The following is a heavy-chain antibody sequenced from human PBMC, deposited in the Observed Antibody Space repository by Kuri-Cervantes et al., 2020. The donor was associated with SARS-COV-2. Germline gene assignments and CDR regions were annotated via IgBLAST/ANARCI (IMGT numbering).Heavy chain of an antibody. Sequence: GSLRLSCAASGFTFSASAIHWVRQGSGKGLEWVGRVRGKANNYATAYAASVKGRFTISRDDSKNMAYLQMNSLKTEDTAVYYCTTLIDYWGQGALVTVSS. J-gene: IGHJ4*02. CDR2: VRGKANNYAT. CDR3: TTLIDY. V-gene: IGHV3-73*01. CDR1: GFTFSASA.